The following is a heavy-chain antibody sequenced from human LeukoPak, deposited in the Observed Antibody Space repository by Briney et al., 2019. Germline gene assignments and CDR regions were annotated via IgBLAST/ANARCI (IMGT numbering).Heavy chain of an antibody. D-gene: IGHD4-17*01. J-gene: IGHJ4*02. CDR2: ISSSSSYI. Sequence: GGSLRLSCAASGFTFSSYSMNWVRQAPGKGLEWVSSISSSSSYIYYADSVKGRFTISRDNAKNSLYLQMNSLRAEDTAVYYCARDQVGDPAFDYWGQGTLVTVSS. CDR1: GFTFSSYS. V-gene: IGHV3-21*01. CDR3: ARDQVGDPAFDY.